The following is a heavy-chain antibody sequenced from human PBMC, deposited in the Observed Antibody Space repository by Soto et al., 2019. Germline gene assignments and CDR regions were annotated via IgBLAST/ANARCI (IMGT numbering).Heavy chain of an antibody. CDR3: AGLRRIVQAAIRVGEWDYYYGMDV. V-gene: IGHV1-69*13. CDR1: GGTFSSYA. CDR2: IIPIFGTA. Sequence: ASVKVSCKASGGTFSSYAISWVRQAPGQGLEWMGGIIPIFGTANYAQKFQGRVTITADESTSTAYMELSSLRSEDTAVYYCAGLRRIVQAAIRVGEWDYYYGMDVWGQGTTVTVSS. J-gene: IGHJ6*02. D-gene: IGHD2-2*02.